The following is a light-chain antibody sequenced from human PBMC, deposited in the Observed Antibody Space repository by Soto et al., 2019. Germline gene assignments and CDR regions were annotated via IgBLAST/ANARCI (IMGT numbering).Light chain of an antibody. CDR2: GAS. V-gene: IGKV3-15*01. Sequence: EIVMRHHPASLFVSPAGTATLSCRASQSISETLAWYQQKPGQAPRLLIYGASRRATGVPARFSGSGSGTDFTLTISSLQSEDFATYYCQQYDSWPCTFGQGTRVDIK. J-gene: IGKJ1*01. CDR1: QSISET. CDR3: QQYDSWPCT.